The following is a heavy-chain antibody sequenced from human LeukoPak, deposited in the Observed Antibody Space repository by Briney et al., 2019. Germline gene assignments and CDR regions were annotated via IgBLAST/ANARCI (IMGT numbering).Heavy chain of an antibody. CDR2: ISAYNDNT. D-gene: IGHD3-10*01. Sequence: ASVKVSCKASGGTFSSYTITWVRQAPGQGLEWMGRISAYNDNTNYAQNLQGRVTMTTDTSTSTAYMELRSLRSDDTAVYYCARDLYPGSGSYYNWFDPWGQGTLVTVSS. J-gene: IGHJ5*02. V-gene: IGHV1-18*01. CDR1: GGTFSSYT. CDR3: ARDLYPGSGSYYNWFDP.